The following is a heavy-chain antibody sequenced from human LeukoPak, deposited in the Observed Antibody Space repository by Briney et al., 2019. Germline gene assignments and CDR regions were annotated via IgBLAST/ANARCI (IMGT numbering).Heavy chain of an antibody. CDR1: GFTFSSYA. D-gene: IGHD5-18*01. Sequence: GGSLRLSCAASGFTFSSYAMHWVRQAPGKGLEWVAVISYDGSNKYYADSVKGRFTISRDNSENIVYLQMNNLRAEDTAVYYCAGRVTGYSSGYVYWGQGTLVTVSS. CDR2: ISYDGSNK. CDR3: AGRVTGYSSGYVY. V-gene: IGHV3-30-3*01. J-gene: IGHJ4*02.